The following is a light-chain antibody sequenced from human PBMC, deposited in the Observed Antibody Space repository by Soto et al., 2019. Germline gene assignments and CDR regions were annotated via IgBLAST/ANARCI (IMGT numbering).Light chain of an antibody. CDR2: GAS. CDR3: QQYDSSFPA. CDR1: QSISSNK. V-gene: IGKV3-20*01. J-gene: IGKJ1*01. Sequence: EIVLTQSPGSLSLSPGERATLSCRASQSISSNKLAWYQHNPGQAPRLLIYGASSRATGIPDRFSGSGSGTDFTLTISRPEPEDFVLYYCQQYDSSFPAFGQGTKVDIK.